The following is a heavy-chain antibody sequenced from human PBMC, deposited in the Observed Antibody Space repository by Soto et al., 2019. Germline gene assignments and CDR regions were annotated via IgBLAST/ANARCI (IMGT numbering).Heavy chain of an antibody. CDR3: TADFWSGTYYFDY. J-gene: IGHJ4*02. CDR1: GFTFSNAW. D-gene: IGHD3-3*01. CDR2: IKSKTDGGTK. Sequence: EVQLVESGGGLVKPGGSLRLSCAASGFTFSNAWMSWVRQAPGKGLEWVGRIKSKTDGGTKDYAGHVKGRFTISRDDSKNTLYLQMNSLNTEDTAVYYCTADFWSGTYYFDYWGQGTLVTVSS. V-gene: IGHV3-15*01.